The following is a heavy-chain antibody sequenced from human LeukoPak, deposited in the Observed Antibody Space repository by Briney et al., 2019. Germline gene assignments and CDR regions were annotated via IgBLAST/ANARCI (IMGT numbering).Heavy chain of an antibody. CDR3: ARGELAAAGTDNWFDP. D-gene: IGHD6-13*01. J-gene: IGHJ5*02. Sequence: SETLSLTCTVSGGSISSYYWSWIRQPPGKGLEWIGYIYYSGSTNYNPSLKSRVTISVDTSKNQFSLKLSSVTAADTAVYYCARGELAAAGTDNWFDPWGQGTLVTVSS. V-gene: IGHV4-59*12. CDR2: IYYSGST. CDR1: GGSISSYY.